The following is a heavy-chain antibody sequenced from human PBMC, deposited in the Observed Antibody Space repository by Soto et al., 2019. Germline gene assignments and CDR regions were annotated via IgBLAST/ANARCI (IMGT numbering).Heavy chain of an antibody. V-gene: IGHV3-13*01. CDR2: IGTAGDT. J-gene: IGHJ4*02. CDR3: ARASSSWSFIPPFIDY. Sequence: GGSLRLSCAASGFTFSSYDMHWVRQATGKGLEWVSAIGTAGDTYYPGSVKGRFTISRENAKNSLYLQMNSLRAEDTAVYYCARASSSWSFIPPFIDYWGQGTLVTVSS. D-gene: IGHD6-13*01. CDR1: GFTFSSYD.